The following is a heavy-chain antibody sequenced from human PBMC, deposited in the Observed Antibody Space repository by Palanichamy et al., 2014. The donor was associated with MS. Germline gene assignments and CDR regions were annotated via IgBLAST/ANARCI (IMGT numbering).Heavy chain of an antibody. Sequence: QVTLRESGPALVKPTQTLTLTCAFSGFSLNTMKMCVSWIRQPPGKAPEWLARIDWDDDTHYSTSLATRLTISKDTSRNQVVLTMTDMDPVDTATYYCARTTPSFDTPGYFDFWGQGTHVTVSS. CDR2: IDWDDDT. J-gene: IGHJ4*02. D-gene: IGHD2-15*01. CDR1: GFSLNTMKMC. CDR3: ARTTPSFDTPGYFDF. V-gene: IGHV2-70*15.